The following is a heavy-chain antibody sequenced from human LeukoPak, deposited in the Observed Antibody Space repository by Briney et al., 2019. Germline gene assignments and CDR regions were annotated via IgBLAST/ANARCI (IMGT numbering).Heavy chain of an antibody. CDR3: TREDNWYFDL. V-gene: IGHV3-11*05. CDR1: GFTFSDYY. Sequence: KPGGSLRLSCAASGFTFSDYYMTWIRQAPGKGLEWLSYINTGSTYINYANSVKGRFTISRDNVKNSLYLQLNSLRAEDTAVYYCTREDNWYFDLWGRGTLVTVSS. J-gene: IGHJ2*01. CDR2: INTGSTYI.